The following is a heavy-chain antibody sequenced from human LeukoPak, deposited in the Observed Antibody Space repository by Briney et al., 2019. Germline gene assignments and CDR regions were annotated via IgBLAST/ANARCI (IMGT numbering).Heavy chain of an antibody. J-gene: IGHJ3*02. Sequence: ASLKVSCKASGYSFTNYYLHWVRQAPGQGFEWMGRINPGGGSTTYAQKFQGRVTMTRDTSTSTVYMELSSLRSEDTAVYYCARGGFTTMVRGVIITLDAFDIWGQGTMVTVSS. CDR3: ARGGFTTMVRGVIITLDAFDI. CDR1: GYSFTNYY. V-gene: IGHV1-46*01. CDR2: INPGGGST. D-gene: IGHD3-10*01.